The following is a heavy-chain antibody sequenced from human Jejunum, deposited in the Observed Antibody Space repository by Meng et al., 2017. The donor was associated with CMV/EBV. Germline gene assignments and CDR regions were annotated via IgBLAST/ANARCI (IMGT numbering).Heavy chain of an antibody. CDR2: IWFDGNTK. CDR3: AKDRYNSGWYYFDS. J-gene: IGHJ4*02. CDR1: GFNFGVSG. D-gene: IGHD6-19*01. V-gene: IGHV3-33*06. Sequence: GFNFGVSGMHWIRQAPGKGLEWVAFIWFDGNTKNFRGSVKGRFTISRDNSKNTLYLLMNNLRAEDTAVYYCAKDRYNSGWYYFDSWSQGTLVTVSS.